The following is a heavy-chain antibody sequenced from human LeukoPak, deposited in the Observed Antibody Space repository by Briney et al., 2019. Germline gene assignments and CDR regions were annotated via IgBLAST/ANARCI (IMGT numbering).Heavy chain of an antibody. CDR1: GFTFNNYE. D-gene: IGHD6-19*01. CDR2: NSSNGTIV. CDR3: ARDGQQWPIYY. V-gene: IGHV3-48*03. Sequence: GGSLRLSCAASGFTFNNYEMIWVRQAPGKGLEWVSYNSSNGTIVYYADSVRGRFTISRDNAKNSLYLQMNSLRAEDTAVYYCARDGQQWPIYYWGQGTLVTVSS. J-gene: IGHJ4*02.